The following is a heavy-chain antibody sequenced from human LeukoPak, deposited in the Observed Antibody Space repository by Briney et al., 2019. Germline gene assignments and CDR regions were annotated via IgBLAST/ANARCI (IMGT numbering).Heavy chain of an antibody. CDR1: GDSVSNDSVA. CDR3: ARGPGPNFFDY. CDR2: TYYRSKWYN. V-gene: IGHV6-1*01. J-gene: IGHJ4*02. Sequence: SQTLPLTCDISGDSVSNDSVAWMWIRQSPSRGLEWLGRTYYRSKWYNDYAVSVKSRITINPDTSKNQFSLQLNSVTPEDTAVYYCARGPGPNFFDYWGQGTLVTVSS. D-gene: IGHD3-10*01.